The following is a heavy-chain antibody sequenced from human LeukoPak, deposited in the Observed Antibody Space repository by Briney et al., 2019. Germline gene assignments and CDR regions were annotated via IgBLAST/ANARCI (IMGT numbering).Heavy chain of an antibody. Sequence: GGSLRLSCAASGFTFSSFAMNWVRQAPGEGLEWVSAMSGSGGMTYSADSVKGRFTPSRDNSKDTLYLQMNNLRAEDTAVYYCAGWPSSSWYKVAAFGIWGQGTMVTVSS. D-gene: IGHD6-13*01. J-gene: IGHJ3*02. CDR1: GFTFSSFA. CDR2: MSGSGGMT. CDR3: AGWPSSSWYKVAAFGI. V-gene: IGHV3-23*01.